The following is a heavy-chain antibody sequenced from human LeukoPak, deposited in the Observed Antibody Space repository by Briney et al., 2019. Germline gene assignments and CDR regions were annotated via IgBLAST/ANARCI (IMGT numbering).Heavy chain of an antibody. CDR2: IWFDGSNK. V-gene: IGHV3-33*01. J-gene: IGHJ4*02. CDR3: ARDFDSTGYYPFDLPDY. Sequence: GGSLRLSCAASGFTFSDYVMHWVRQPPGKGLEWVAVIWFDGSNKYYADSVKGRFTVSRDYSKHTVYLQMNSLRAEDTAVYYCARDFDSTGYYPFDLPDYWGQGTVVTVSS. D-gene: IGHD3-22*01. CDR1: GFTFSDYV.